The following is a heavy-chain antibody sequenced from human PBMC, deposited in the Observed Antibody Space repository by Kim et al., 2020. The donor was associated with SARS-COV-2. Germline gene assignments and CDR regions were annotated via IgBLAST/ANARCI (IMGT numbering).Heavy chain of an antibody. V-gene: IGHV3-21*01. D-gene: IGHD5-12*01. CDR3: ARKSGDGYKDYYGMDV. Sequence: GGSLRLSCAASGFTFSSYSMNWVRQAPGKGLEWVSSISSSSSYIYYADSVKGRFTISRDNAKNSLYLQMNSLRAEDTAVYYCARKSGDGYKDYYGMDVWGQGTTVTVSS. CDR2: ISSSSSYI. J-gene: IGHJ6*02. CDR1: GFTFSSYS.